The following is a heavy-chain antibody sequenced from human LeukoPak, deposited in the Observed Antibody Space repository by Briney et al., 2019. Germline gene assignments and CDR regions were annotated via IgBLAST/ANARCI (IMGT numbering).Heavy chain of an antibody. CDR2: INPSGGST. Sequence: ASVKVSCKASGYTFTSYYMHWVRQAPGQGLEWMGIINPSGGSTSYAQKFQGRVTMTRDTSTSPVYMELSSLRSEDTAVYYCAREGGEDYDSSGYYLVYWGQGTLVTVSS. CDR1: GYTFTSYY. J-gene: IGHJ4*02. D-gene: IGHD3-22*01. CDR3: AREGGEDYDSSGYYLVY. V-gene: IGHV1-46*03.